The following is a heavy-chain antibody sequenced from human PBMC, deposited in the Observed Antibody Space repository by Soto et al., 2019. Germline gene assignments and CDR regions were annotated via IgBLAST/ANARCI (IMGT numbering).Heavy chain of an antibody. Sequence: ASVKVSCKASGYTFNTYAITWVRQAPGQGLEWMGWISGYNGNTNYAQTLQGRGTMTTDTSTSTAYLELRSLRSDDTAVYYCARTAEYDSIPYYCADFWGQGTLVTVSS. CDR2: ISGYNGNT. CDR3: ARTAEYDSIPYYCADF. D-gene: IGHD3-22*01. V-gene: IGHV1-18*01. J-gene: IGHJ4*01. CDR1: GYTFNTYA.